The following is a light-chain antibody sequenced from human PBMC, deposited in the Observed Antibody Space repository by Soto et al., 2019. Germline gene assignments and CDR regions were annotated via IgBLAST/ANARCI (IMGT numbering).Light chain of an antibody. Sequence: DIQMTQSPSSLSAPVRNRVNITCRASQSISGSVNWYQQKPGKAPKLLIYGASTLQSGVPSRFSGSGSGTDYTLTISSLQPEDFATYYCQQSYRTPTFGQGTRLEI. CDR2: GAS. V-gene: IGKV1-39*01. CDR3: QQSYRTPT. J-gene: IGKJ5*01. CDR1: QSISGS.